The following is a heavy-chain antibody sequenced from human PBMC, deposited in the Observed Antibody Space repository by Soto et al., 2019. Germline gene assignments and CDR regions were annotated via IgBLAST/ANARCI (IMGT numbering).Heavy chain of an antibody. CDR2: IIPIFGTA. V-gene: IGHV1-69*05. Sequence: GASVKVSCKASGGTFSSYAISWVRQAPGQGLEWMGGIIPIFGTANYAQKLQGRVTMTTDTSTSTAYMELRSLRSDDTAVYYCARVGTDYIVVVPYYYYMDVWGKGTTVTVSS. J-gene: IGHJ6*03. CDR1: GGTFSSYA. D-gene: IGHD2-2*01. CDR3: ARVGTDYIVVVPYYYYMDV.